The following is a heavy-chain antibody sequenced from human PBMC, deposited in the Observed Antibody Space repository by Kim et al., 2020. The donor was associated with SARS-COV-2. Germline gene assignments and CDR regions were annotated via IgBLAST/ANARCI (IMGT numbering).Heavy chain of an antibody. CDR3: AKVEYYDFWSGYGTVQFYYFDY. CDR1: GFTFSSYA. D-gene: IGHD3-3*01. V-gene: IGHV3-23*01. J-gene: IGHJ4*02. CDR2: ISGSGGST. Sequence: GGSLRLSCAASGFTFSSYAMSWVRQAPGKGLEWVSAISGSGGSTYYADSVKGRFTISRDNSKNTLYLQMNSLRAEDTAVYYCAKVEYYDFWSGYGTVQFYYFDYWGQGTLVTVSS.